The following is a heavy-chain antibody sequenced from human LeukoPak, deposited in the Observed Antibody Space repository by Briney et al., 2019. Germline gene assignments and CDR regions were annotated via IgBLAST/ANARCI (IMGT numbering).Heavy chain of an antibody. CDR2: ISWNSGSI. CDR1: GFTFDDYA. J-gene: IGHJ4*02. CDR3: ARRYSSSWAIDY. V-gene: IGHV3-9*01. D-gene: IGHD6-13*01. Sequence: GGSLRLSCTASGFTFDDYAMHWVRQAPGEGLDWVSGISWNSGSIGYADSVKGRFTISRDNAKNSLYLQMNSLRAEDTALYYCARRYSSSWAIDYWGQGTLVTVSS.